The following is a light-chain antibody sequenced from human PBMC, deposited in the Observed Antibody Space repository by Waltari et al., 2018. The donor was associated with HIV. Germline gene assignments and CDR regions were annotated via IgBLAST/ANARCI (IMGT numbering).Light chain of an antibody. CDR2: EVI. J-gene: IGLJ3*02. Sequence: QSALTQPPSASGSPGQSVTISCTGTSSDVGGYNFVSWYQQHPGKAPKLMIFEVIKRPSGCSTRFSGSKTGNTASLTVSGLQADDEADYYGTSYAGGNKWLFGGGTKLTVL. CDR1: SSDVGGYNF. V-gene: IGLV2-8*01. CDR3: TSYAGGNKWL.